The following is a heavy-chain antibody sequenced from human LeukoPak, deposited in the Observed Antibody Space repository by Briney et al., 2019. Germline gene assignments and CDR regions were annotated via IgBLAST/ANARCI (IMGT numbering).Heavy chain of an antibody. CDR2: IKTKTDVGTI. V-gene: IGHV3-15*01. CDR1: GFTFSDAW. D-gene: IGHD6-25*01. Sequence: PGGSLRLSCAASGFTFSDAWMSWVRQAPGKGLEWVGRIKTKTDVGTIDYAAPVKGRFTISRDDSKNTLYLQMNSLKIEDTALYYCTTLGYRVEGRDVWGQGTTVTVSS. CDR3: TTLGYRVEGRDV. J-gene: IGHJ6*02.